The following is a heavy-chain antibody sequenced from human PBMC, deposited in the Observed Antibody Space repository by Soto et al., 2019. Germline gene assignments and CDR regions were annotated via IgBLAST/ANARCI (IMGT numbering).Heavy chain of an antibody. D-gene: IGHD6-13*01. V-gene: IGHV6-1*01. CDR1: GDSVSSNSAA. CDR3: ARTGIAAAGPGGDNWFDP. CDR2: TYYRSKWYN. J-gene: IGHJ5*02. Sequence: KQSQTLSLTCAISGDSVSSNSAAWNWIRQSPSRGLEWLGRTYYRSKWYNDYAVSVKSRITINPDTSKNQFYLQLNSLTPEDTAVYYCARTGIAAAGPGGDNWFDPWGQGTLVTVSS.